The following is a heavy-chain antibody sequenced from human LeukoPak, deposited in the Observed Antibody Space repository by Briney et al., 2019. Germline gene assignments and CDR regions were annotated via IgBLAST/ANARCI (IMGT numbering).Heavy chain of an antibody. J-gene: IGHJ4*02. D-gene: IGHD1-26*01. CDR2: IYYSGST. V-gene: IGHV4-39*01. Sequence: SETLSLTCTVSGGSISSSSYYWGWIRQPPGKGLEWIGSIYYSGSTYYNPSLKSRVTISVDTSKNQFSLKLSSVTAADTAVYYCARQRYSGSYFVDYWGQETLVTVSS. CDR1: GGSISSSSYY. CDR3: ARQRYSGSYFVDY.